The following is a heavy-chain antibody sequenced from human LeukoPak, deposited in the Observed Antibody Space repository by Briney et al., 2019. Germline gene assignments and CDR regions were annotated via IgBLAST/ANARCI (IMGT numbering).Heavy chain of an antibody. V-gene: IGHV3-23*01. Sequence: PGGSLRLSCAASGFTFNNYTMSWVRQAPGKGLEWVSTISRSGGSTYYADSVKGRFTISRDNSKNTLYLQMNSLRAEDTAVYYCAKGTYYDFWSGYFDYWGQGTLVTVSS. CDR2: ISRSGGST. CDR1: GFTFNNYT. J-gene: IGHJ4*02. D-gene: IGHD3-3*01. CDR3: AKGTYYDFWSGYFDY.